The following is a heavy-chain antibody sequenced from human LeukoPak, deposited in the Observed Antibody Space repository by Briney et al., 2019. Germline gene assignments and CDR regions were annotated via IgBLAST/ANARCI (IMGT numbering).Heavy chain of an antibody. CDR1: GYTFTSYG. J-gene: IGHJ6*03. V-gene: IGHV1-46*01. Sequence: ASVKVSCKASGYTFTSYGISWVRQAPGQGLEWMGIINPSGGSTSYAQKFQGRVTMTRDTSTSTVYMELSSLRSEDTAVYYCARATYYYYMDVWGKGTTVIVSS. CDR3: ARATYYYYMDV. CDR2: INPSGGST.